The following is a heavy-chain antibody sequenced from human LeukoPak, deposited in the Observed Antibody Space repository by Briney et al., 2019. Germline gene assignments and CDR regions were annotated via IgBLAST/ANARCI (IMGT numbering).Heavy chain of an antibody. CDR1: GVTFSSFA. D-gene: IGHD1-26*01. J-gene: IGHJ4*02. Sequence: GRSLRLSCAASGVTFSSFAMHWVRQAPGKGLEWVAVISYHGRDTYYADSVKGLFTISRDNSKNTLYLQVNSLRAEDTAVYYCAKGGKWDVTPFDYWGQGTLVTVSS. CDR3: AKGGKWDVTPFDY. CDR2: ISYHGRDT. V-gene: IGHV3-30*04.